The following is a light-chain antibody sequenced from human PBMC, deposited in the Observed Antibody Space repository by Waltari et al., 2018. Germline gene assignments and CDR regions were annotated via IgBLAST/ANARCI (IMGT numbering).Light chain of an antibody. J-gene: IGKJ4*01. CDR1: RGIRSD. CDR3: LQHATYPLT. CDR2: AGS. V-gene: IGKV1-17*01. Sequence: DIQMTQYPSSLSASVGARVILTCRAGRGIRSDLAWYQQKPGKVPKRLIYAGSNLQSGVPSRFSGSGYETEFTLTISSLQPEDSATYYCLQHATYPLTFGGGTKVEV.